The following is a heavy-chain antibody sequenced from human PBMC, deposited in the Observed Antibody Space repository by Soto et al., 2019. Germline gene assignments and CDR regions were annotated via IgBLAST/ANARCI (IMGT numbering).Heavy chain of an antibody. CDR2: IYYSGST. J-gene: IGHJ5*02. CDR1: GGSISSYY. V-gene: IGHV4-59*01. D-gene: IGHD1-26*01. Sequence: QVQLQESGPGLVKPSETLSLTCTVSGGSISSYYWSWIRQPPGEGLEWIGYIYYSGSTNYTPSLKSRVTITVDTSKIQFSLKLSSVTAAATAVYYCARGQELPQARWFAPWGQGTLVTVSS. CDR3: ARGQELPQARWFAP.